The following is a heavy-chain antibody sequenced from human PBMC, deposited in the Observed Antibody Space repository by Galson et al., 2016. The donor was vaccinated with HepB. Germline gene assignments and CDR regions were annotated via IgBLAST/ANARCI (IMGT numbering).Heavy chain of an antibody. CDR3: ANRLPGVSPGRN. CDR1: GFTFSSYA. D-gene: IGHD2-21*01. J-gene: IGHJ4*02. V-gene: IGHV3-23*01. Sequence: SLRLSCAASGFTFSSYAKSWVRQALGKGLEWVSVIGSTGIDTHYADSVRGRFTISRDNSKNTLYLQMNSLRAEDTAVYYCANRLPGVSPGRNWGQGTLVTVSS. CDR2: IGSTGIDT.